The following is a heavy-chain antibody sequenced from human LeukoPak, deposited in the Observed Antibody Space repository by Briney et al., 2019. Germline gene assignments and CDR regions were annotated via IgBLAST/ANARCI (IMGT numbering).Heavy chain of an antibody. CDR2: LSHSGSS. Sequence: PSETLSLTCSVSGGSVSSYYWSWIRRPPGGGLEWIAYLSHSGSSDSNPSLTSRVTTLVDTSKNQFSLKLTPVTAADTAVYYCARARYANAWYAFDIWGHGTMVTVSS. J-gene: IGHJ3*02. D-gene: IGHD2-2*01. CDR3: ARARYANAWYAFDI. CDR1: GGSVSSYY. V-gene: IGHV4-59*02.